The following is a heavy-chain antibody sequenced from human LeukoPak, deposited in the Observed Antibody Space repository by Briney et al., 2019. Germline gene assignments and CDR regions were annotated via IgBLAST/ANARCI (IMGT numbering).Heavy chain of an antibody. CDR3: ARSYYDSSGYYDY. D-gene: IGHD3-22*01. V-gene: IGHV4-59*08. Sequence: PSETLSLICTVSGGSISKYYWSWLRQPPEKGLEWIGNIYYSGGTNYNPSLKSRITISVDTFKNQFSLNLTSVTAADTAIYYCARSYYDSSGYYDYWGQGTLVTVSS. J-gene: IGHJ4*02. CDR1: GGSISKYY. CDR2: IYYSGGT.